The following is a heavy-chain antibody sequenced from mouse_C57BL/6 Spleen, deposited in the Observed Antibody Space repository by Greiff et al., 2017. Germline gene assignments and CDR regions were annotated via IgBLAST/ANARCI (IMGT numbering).Heavy chain of an antibody. J-gene: IGHJ4*01. Sequence: QVQLQQPGAELVRPGSSVKLSCKASGYTFTSYWMHWVKQRPIHGLEWIGNIDPSDSETHYNQKFKDKATLTVDKSSSTAYMQLSSLTSEDSAVYYCARFFYGSRDYYAMDYWGQGTSVTVSS. CDR2: IDPSDSET. D-gene: IGHD1-1*01. CDR1: GYTFTSYW. V-gene: IGHV1-52*01. CDR3: ARFFYGSRDYYAMDY.